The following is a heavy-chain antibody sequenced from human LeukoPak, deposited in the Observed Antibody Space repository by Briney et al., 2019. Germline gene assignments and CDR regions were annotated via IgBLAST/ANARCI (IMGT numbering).Heavy chain of an antibody. V-gene: IGHV3-7*01. CDR1: GFTFSSYW. D-gene: IGHD3-9*01. CDR2: IKQDGSEK. J-gene: IGHJ4*02. CDR3: ARDASSYYDILTGYFPMYYFDY. Sequence: GGSLRLSCAASGFTFSSYWMSWVRQAPGKGLEWVANIKQDGSEKYYVDSVKGRFTISRDNAKNSLYLQMNSLRAEDTAVYYCARDASSYYDILTGYFPMYYFDYWGQGTLVTVSS.